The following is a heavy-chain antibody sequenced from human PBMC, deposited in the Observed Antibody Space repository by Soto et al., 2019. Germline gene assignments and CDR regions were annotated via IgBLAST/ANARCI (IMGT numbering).Heavy chain of an antibody. CDR2: IYTSGST. Sequence: SETMSLTCTVSGGSISSYYWSWIRQPAGKGLEWIGRIYTSGSTNYNPSLKSRVTMSVDTSKNQFSLKLSSVTAADTAVYYCARQGYYRTNTHPTSRFWGKGTLVTVSS. CDR3: ARQGYYRTNTHPTSRF. CDR1: GGSISSYY. D-gene: IGHD3-3*01. V-gene: IGHV4-4*07. J-gene: IGHJ1*01.